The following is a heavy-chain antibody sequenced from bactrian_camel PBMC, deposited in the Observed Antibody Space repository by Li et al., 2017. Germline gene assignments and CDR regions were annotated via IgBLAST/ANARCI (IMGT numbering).Heavy chain of an antibody. CDR1: GFTDGMHC. CDR2: IDSRGGSI. V-gene: IGHV3S1*01. J-gene: IGHJ4*01. Sequence: HVQLVESGGGSVQAGGSLRLSCAVSGFTDGMHCMGWFRQAPGDEVEGVARIDSRGGSILVADVVKDRFNISQDNAKNTLYLQLNSLETEDTAMYYCAKGPRSDCYSESWCTYEMNYWGQGTQVTVS. CDR3: AKGPRSDCYSESWCTYEMNY. D-gene: IGHD1*01.